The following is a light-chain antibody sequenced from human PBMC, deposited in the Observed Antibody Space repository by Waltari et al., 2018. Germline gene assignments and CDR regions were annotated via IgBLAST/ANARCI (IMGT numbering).Light chain of an antibody. V-gene: IGLV2-8*01. CDR3: NSFADSLQAV. J-gene: IGLJ2*01. CDR1: IRAIGRYNY. CDR2: EVN. Sequence: QSALTQPPSASGSLGQSATISCTGTIRAIGRYNYVPWYQQHPGRAPKLILYEVNKRPSGVPDRFSGSKSGNTASLTVSGLQAEDEADYYCNSFADSLQAVLGGGTKLTVL.